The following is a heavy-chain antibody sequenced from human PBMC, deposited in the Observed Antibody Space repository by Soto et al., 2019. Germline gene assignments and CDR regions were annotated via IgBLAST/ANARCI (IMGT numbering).Heavy chain of an antibody. Sequence: QLQLQESGSGLVRPSQTLSLTCAVSGGSISSGGYSWNWIRQPPGKGLEWIGYIYHSGSTLCTPSLKSRVTISVDKSKNQFSLKLTSVTAADTAVYYCARDQLEGNWFDPWGQGTLVTVSS. D-gene: IGHD1-1*01. V-gene: IGHV4-30-2*01. CDR1: GGSISSGGYS. J-gene: IGHJ5*02. CDR3: ARDQLEGNWFDP. CDR2: IYHSGST.